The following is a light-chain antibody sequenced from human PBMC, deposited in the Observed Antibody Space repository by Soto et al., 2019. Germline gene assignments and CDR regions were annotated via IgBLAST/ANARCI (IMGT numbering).Light chain of an antibody. Sequence: IQLTQSPSSLSASVGDRVTITCRASQGISSYLAWYQQKPRKAPKLLIYAASTLQSGVPSRFSGSRSTTDFALTISNLQPEDFATYYCQQLNSYPPTFGQGTKVEI. V-gene: IGKV1-9*01. CDR3: QQLNSYPPT. CDR2: AAS. J-gene: IGKJ1*01. CDR1: QGISSY.